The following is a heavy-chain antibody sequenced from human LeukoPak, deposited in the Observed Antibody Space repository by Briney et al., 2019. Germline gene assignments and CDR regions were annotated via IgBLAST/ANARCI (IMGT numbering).Heavy chain of an antibody. CDR1: GGSFSGYY. V-gene: IGHV4-59*08. J-gene: IGHJ6*02. CDR3: ASSKGADYDFWSGYYRDPYYYYGMDV. CDR2: IYYSGST. D-gene: IGHD3-3*01. Sequence: PSETLSLTCAVYGGSFSGYYWSWIRQPPGKGLEWIGYIYYSGSTNYNPSLKSRVTISVDTSKNQFSLKLSSVTAAGTAVYYCASSKGADYDFWSGYYRDPYYYYGMDVWGQGTTVTVSS.